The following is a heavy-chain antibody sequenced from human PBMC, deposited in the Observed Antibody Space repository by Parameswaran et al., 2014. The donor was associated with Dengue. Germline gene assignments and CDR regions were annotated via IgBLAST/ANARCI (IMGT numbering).Heavy chain of an antibody. D-gene: IGHD6-19*01. CDR2: ISPYNGNT. V-gene: IGHV1-18*01. Sequence: WVRQAPGQGLEWMGWISPYNGNTYYARNFQGRVTLTTDTSTSTAYMELRSLRSDDTAMFYCARDRDVYSSGSEFDYWGQGTLVTVSS. J-gene: IGHJ4*02. CDR3: ARDRDVYSSGSEFDY.